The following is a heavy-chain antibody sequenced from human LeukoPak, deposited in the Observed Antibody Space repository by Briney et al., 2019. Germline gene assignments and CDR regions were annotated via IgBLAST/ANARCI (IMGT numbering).Heavy chain of an antibody. CDR2: INPNSGGT. CDR3: ARVPSIAAAGPYPYYFDY. Sequence: ASVKVSCKASGYTFTGYYMHWVRQAPGQGLEWMGWINPNSGGTNYAQKFQGRVTMTRDTSISTAYVELSRLRSDDTAVYYCARVPSIAAAGPYPYYFDYWGQGTLVTVSS. CDR1: GYTFTGYY. J-gene: IGHJ4*02. D-gene: IGHD6-13*01. V-gene: IGHV1-2*02.